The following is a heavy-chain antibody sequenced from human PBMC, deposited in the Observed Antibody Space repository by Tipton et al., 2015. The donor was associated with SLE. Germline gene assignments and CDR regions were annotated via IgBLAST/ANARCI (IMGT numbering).Heavy chain of an antibody. CDR3: ARLSLWSIADY. CDR2: INHTGST. Sequence: TLSLTCAVYGGSFNGYYWSWIRQPPGKGLEWIGEINHTGSTNYNPSLKSRVTISVDTSNNQFSLKLTSVTAADTAVYYCARLSLWSIADYWGLGTLVTVSS. J-gene: IGHJ4*02. D-gene: IGHD6-6*01. V-gene: IGHV4-34*01. CDR1: GGSFNGYY.